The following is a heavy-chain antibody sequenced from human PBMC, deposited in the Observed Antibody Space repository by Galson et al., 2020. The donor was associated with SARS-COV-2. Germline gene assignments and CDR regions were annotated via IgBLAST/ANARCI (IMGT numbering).Heavy chain of an antibody. CDR3: ARDASWAMFGMDV. CDR2: ISSSRDYI. J-gene: IGHJ6*02. V-gene: IGHV3-21*01. D-gene: IGHD1-26*01. CDR1: GFTFSSYR. Sequence: GGSLRLSCAVSGFTFSSYRMNWVRQAPGKGLEWVSYISSSRDYIYYADSLKGRFTISRDNAKNSLSLQMNSLRAEDTAVYYCARDASWAMFGMDVWGLGTTVTVSS.